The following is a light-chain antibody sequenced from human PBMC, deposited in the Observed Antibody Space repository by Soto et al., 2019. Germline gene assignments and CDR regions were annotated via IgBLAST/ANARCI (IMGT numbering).Light chain of an antibody. V-gene: IGKV3-15*01. CDR2: GAS. CDR3: QQYNNWPPAT. Sequence: EIVMTQSPATPSVYKGERATLSCRASQSVSSNLAWYQQKPGQAPRLLIYGASTRATGIPARFSGSGSGTEFTLTISSLQSEDFAVYYCQQYNNWPPATFGQGTKVDIK. CDR1: QSVSSN. J-gene: IGKJ1*01.